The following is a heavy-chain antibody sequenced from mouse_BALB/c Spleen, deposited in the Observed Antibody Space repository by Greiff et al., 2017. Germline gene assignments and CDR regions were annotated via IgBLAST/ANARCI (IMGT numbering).Heavy chain of an antibody. CDR1: GYSFTSYW. D-gene: IGHD1-1*01. CDR2: IYPGNSDT. CDR3: TRWGTTVVGDDWYFDV. V-gene: IGHV1-5*01. Sequence: VQLKQSGTVLARPGASVKMSCKASGYSFTSYWMHWVKQRPGHGLEWIGAIYPGNSDTSYNQKFKGKAKLTAVTSASTAYMELSSLTNEDSAVYYCTRWGTTVVGDDWYFDVWGAGTTVTVSS. J-gene: IGHJ1*01.